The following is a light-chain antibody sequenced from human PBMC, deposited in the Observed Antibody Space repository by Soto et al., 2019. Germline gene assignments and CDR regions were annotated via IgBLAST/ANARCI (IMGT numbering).Light chain of an antibody. CDR1: QSIDNK. CDR2: GAS. CDR3: QQYNNWPRT. V-gene: IGKV3D-15*01. Sequence: EIVLTQSPATLSVSPGERATLSCRASQSIDNKLAWYQQKPGQAPRLLIYGASIRATGIPARFSGSGSGTEFTLTISSLQSEDFAVYYCQQYNNWPRTFGQGTKVDIK. J-gene: IGKJ1*01.